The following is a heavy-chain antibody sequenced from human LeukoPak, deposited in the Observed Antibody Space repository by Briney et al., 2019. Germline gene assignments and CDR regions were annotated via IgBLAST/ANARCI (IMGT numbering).Heavy chain of an antibody. CDR3: ARVSEMATISGAFDI. D-gene: IGHD5-24*01. Sequence: ASVKVSCKASGYTFTSYYMHWVRQAPGQGLEWMGIINPSGGSTSYAQKSQGRVTMTRDTSTSTVYMELSSLRSEDTAVYYCARVSEMATISGAFDIWGQGTMVTVSS. CDR2: INPSGGST. V-gene: IGHV1-46*01. CDR1: GYTFTSYY. J-gene: IGHJ3*02.